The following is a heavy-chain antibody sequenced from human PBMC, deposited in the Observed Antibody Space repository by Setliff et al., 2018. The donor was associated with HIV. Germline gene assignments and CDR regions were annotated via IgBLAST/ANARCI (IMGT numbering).Heavy chain of an antibody. CDR2: VKQDGTET. CDR1: GFTFSNAW. Sequence: GGSLRLSCAASGFTFSNAWMSWVRQAPGKGLESVANVKQDGTETLYVDSVKGRFTISRDNANNLVYLQMNSLRVEDTAVYFCARVRYCGSPSCRKEFDFWGQGTLVTVSS. J-gene: IGHJ4*02. V-gene: IGHV3-7*01. CDR3: ARVRYCGSPSCRKEFDF. D-gene: IGHD2-21*01.